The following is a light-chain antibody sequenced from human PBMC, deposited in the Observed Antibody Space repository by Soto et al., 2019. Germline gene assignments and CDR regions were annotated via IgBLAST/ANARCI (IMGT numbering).Light chain of an antibody. V-gene: IGLV2-23*01. J-gene: IGLJ1*01. Sequence: QSVLTQPASVSGSPGQSITISCSGTTSDVGGYNLVSWYQQQTAKAPKLLIYEGTQRTSGVSSRFSGSKSCNTASLTISVLQAEDEADYSCCSYASSTSEVFGTGTKGTV. CDR3: CSYASSTSEV. CDR1: TSDVGGYNL. CDR2: EGT.